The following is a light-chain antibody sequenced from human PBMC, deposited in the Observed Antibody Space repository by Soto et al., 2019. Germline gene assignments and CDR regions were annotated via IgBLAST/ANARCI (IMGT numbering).Light chain of an antibody. CDR3: GSYASSSTLYV. Sequence: QSVLTQPASVSGSPGQSITISCTGNSSDVGGYNYVSWYQQHSGKAPKLMIYDVSNRPSGVSNRFSGSKSGNTASLTISGLQAEDEADYYCGSYASSSTLYVFGTGTKVTVL. V-gene: IGLV2-14*01. CDR2: DVS. CDR1: SSDVGGYNY. J-gene: IGLJ1*01.